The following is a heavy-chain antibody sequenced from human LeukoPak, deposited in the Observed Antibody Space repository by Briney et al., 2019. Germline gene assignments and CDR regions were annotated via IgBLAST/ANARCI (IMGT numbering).Heavy chain of an antibody. CDR2: IYYSGST. V-gene: IGHV4-39*01. CDR3: ARQGLPNYYDSSGYLGY. CDR1: GGSISSSSYY. Sequence: SETLSLTCTVSGGSISSSSYYWGWIRQPPGKGLEWIGSIYYSGSTYYNPSLKGRDTISVDTSKNQFSLKLSSVTAADTAVYYCARQGLPNYYDSSGYLGYWGQGTLVTVSS. J-gene: IGHJ4*02. D-gene: IGHD3-22*01.